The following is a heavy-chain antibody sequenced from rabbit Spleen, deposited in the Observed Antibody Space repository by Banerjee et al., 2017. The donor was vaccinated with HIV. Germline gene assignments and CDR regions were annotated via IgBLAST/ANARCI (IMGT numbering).Heavy chain of an antibody. Sequence: QSLEESGGDLVKPGGTLTLTCKASGFSFNSGYDMCWVRQAPGKGLEWIACIYAGSSDSTYSATWAKGRFTFSKTSSTTVTLQMTSLTAADTATYFCARDLDGVIGWNFGWWGQGTLVTVS. J-gene: IGHJ6*01. CDR2: IYAGSSDST. CDR1: GFSFNSGYD. D-gene: IGHD4-1*01. V-gene: IGHV1S40*01. CDR3: ARDLDGVIGWNFGW.